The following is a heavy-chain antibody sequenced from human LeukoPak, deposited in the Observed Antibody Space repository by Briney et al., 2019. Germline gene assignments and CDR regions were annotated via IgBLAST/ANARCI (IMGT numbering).Heavy chain of an antibody. D-gene: IGHD6-19*01. V-gene: IGHV3-21*04. Sequence: TGGSLRLSCAASGFTFSSYSMNWVRQAPGKGLEWVSSISSSSSYIYYADSVKGRFTISRDNAKSSLYLQMNSLRAEDTAVYYCARVPSGWPPYYYYGMDVWGQGTTVTVSS. J-gene: IGHJ6*02. CDR1: GFTFSSYS. CDR2: ISSSSSYI. CDR3: ARVPSGWPPYYYYGMDV.